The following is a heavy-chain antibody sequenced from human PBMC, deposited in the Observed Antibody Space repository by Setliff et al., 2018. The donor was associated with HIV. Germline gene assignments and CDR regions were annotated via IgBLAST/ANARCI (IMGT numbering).Heavy chain of an antibody. D-gene: IGHD2-2*01. CDR3: AREDGSRTDI. J-gene: IGHJ3*02. CDR1: GGSIGTYY. V-gene: IGHV4-59*01. Sequence: KTSETLSLTCTVAGGSIGTYYWSWIRQPTGRGLECIGYIYFTGRANYNPSLESRVTMSVDTSKNQFSLKLSSVTAADTAVYYCAREDGSRTDIWGQGTTFTVSS. CDR2: IYFTGRA.